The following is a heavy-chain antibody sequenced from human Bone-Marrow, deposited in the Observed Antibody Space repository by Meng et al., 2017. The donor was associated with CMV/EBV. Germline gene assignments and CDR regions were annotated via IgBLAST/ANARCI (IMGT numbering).Heavy chain of an antibody. Sequence: GGSRRLSCAASGFTFDAYTMHWVRQAPGKGLEWVSLIIWDGGSTYYADSVKGRFTISRDNSNTTHYLQMNSLRTENTALYYCAKDKDTAMVSEYYEGMDVWGQGTMVTVSS. V-gene: IGHV3-43*01. CDR2: IIWDGGST. J-gene: IGHJ6*02. CDR1: GFTFDAYT. CDR3: AKDKDTAMVSEYYEGMDV. D-gene: IGHD5-18*01.